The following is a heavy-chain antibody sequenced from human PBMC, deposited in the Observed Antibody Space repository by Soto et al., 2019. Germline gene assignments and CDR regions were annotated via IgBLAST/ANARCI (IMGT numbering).Heavy chain of an antibody. CDR1: GFTFSSYG. D-gene: IGHD5-18*01. J-gene: IGHJ4*02. Sequence: GGSLRLSCAASGFTFSSYGMHWVRQAPGKGLEWVAVIWYDGSNKYYADSVKGRFTISRDNSKNTLYLQMNSLRAEDTAVYYCARGWIQLWSYFDYWGQGTLVTVSS. V-gene: IGHV3-33*01. CDR2: IWYDGSNK. CDR3: ARGWIQLWSYFDY.